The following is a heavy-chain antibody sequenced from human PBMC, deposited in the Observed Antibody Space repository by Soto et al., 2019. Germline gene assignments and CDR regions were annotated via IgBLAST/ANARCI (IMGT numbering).Heavy chain of an antibody. J-gene: IGHJ5*02. CDR1: GFTFSDYY. CDR2: ISSSSSYT. CDR3: AREGRIVVVPAAIYSNWFDP. Sequence: QVQLVESGGGLVKPGGSLRLSCAASGFTFSDYYMSWIRQAPGKGLEWVSYISSSSSYTNYADSVKGRFTISRDNAKNSLYLQMNSLRAEDTAVYYCAREGRIVVVPAAIYSNWFDPWGQGTLVTVSS. V-gene: IGHV3-11*06. D-gene: IGHD2-2*01.